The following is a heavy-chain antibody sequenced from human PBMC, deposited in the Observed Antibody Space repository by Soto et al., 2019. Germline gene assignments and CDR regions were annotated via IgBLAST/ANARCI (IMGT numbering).Heavy chain of an antibody. CDR3: AREDIVVVPAAIAYGMDV. D-gene: IGHD2-2*01. CDR2: ISAYNGNT. V-gene: IGHV1-18*04. Sequence: ASVKVSCKASGYTFTSYGISWVRQAPGQGLEWMGWISAYNGNTNYAQKLQGRVTMTTDTSTSTAYMELRSLRSEDTAVYYCAREDIVVVPAAIAYGMDVWGQGTTVTVSS. CDR1: GYTFTSYG. J-gene: IGHJ6*02.